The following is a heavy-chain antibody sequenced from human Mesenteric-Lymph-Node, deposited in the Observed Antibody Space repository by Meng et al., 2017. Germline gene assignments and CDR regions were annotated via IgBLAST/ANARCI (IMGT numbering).Heavy chain of an antibody. D-gene: IGHD5-12*01. V-gene: IGHV3-13*01. CDR3: ARATSVDSSGFDY. Sequence: GESLKISCAAAGFTFSSYDMHWVRQATGKGLEWVSANGAAGDTYYPGSVKGRFTISRENAKDSLYLQMNSLRAEDTAVYYCARATSVDSSGFDYWGQGTLVTVSS. J-gene: IGHJ4*02. CDR1: GFTFSSYD. CDR2: NGAAGDT.